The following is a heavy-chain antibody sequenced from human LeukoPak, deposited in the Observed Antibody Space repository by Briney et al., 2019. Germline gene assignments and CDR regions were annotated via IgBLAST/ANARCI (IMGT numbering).Heavy chain of an antibody. CDR3: ANYYDSSGYYYGAFDI. CDR1: GGSISSSSYY. V-gene: IGHV4-39*07. CDR2: IYYSGST. D-gene: IGHD3-22*01. J-gene: IGHJ3*02. Sequence: SETLSLTCTVSGGSISSSSYYWGWIRQPPGKGLEWIGSIYYSGSTYYNPSLKSRVTISVDTSKNQFSLKLSSVTAADTAVYYCANYYDSSGYYYGAFDIWGQGTMVTVSS.